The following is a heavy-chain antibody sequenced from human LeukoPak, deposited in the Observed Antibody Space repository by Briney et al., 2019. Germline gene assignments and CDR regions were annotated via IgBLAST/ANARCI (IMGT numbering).Heavy chain of an antibody. CDR3: ARVLTIPYGMDV. V-gene: IGHV1-46*01. CDR2: INPSGGST. Sequence: ASVKVSCKASGYTFTSYYMHWVRQAPGQGLEWMGIINPSGGSTRYAQKFQGRVTMTRDTSTSTVYMELGSLRSEDTAVYYCARVLTIPYGMDVWGQGTTVTVPS. J-gene: IGHJ6*01. D-gene: IGHD2/OR15-2a*01. CDR1: GYTFTSYY.